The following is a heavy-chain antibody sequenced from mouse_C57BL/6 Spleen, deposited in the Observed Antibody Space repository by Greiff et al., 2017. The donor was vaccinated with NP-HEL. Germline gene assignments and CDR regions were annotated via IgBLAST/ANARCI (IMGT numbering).Heavy chain of an antibody. CDR2: INPSSGYT. CDR1: GYTFTSYW. D-gene: IGHD2-4*01. V-gene: IGHV1-7*01. J-gene: IGHJ2*01. CDR3: AREDGEYDYDGAYFDY. Sequence: VKLMESGAELAKPGASVKLSCKASGYTFTSYWMHWVKQRPGQGLEWIGYINPSSGYTKYNKKFKDKATLTAYKTSSTAYMQLSSLTYAYSAVYYCAREDGEYDYDGAYFDYWGQGTTLTVSS.